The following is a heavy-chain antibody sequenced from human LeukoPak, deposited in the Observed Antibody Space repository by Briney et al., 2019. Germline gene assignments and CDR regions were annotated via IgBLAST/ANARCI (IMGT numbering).Heavy chain of an antibody. V-gene: IGHV3-11*06. Sequence: PGGSLRLSCAASGFTFSDYYMSWIRHAPGKGLEWVSYISSSSSYTNYADSVKGRFTISRDNAKNSLYLQMNSLRAEDTAVYYCARAPVATMADYWGQGTLVTVSS. D-gene: IGHD5-12*01. J-gene: IGHJ4*02. CDR3: ARAPVATMADY. CDR1: GFTFSDYY. CDR2: ISSSSSYT.